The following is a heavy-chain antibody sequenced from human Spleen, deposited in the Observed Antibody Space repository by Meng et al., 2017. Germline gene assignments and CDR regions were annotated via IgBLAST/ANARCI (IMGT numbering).Heavy chain of an antibody. V-gene: IGHV2-5*02. D-gene: IGHD5-12*01. CDR2: VYWDDDK. Sequence: QSTVKESGSPRVKPPQTLTLTCTFSGFSIITSGVGVGWIRQPPGKALEWLALVYWDDDKRYSAPLRSRLTLTRDTSKNQVVLSMTNMDPVDTATYFCARLVTWERGYSGFDPRYYFDYWGQGTLVTVSS. CDR1: GFSIITSGVG. J-gene: IGHJ4*02. CDR3: ARLVTWERGYSGFDPRYYFDY.